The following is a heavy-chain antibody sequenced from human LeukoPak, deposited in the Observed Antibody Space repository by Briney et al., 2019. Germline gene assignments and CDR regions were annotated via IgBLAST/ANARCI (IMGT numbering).Heavy chain of an antibody. D-gene: IGHD6-13*01. CDR3: ARGYSSSWRRLNWFDP. CDR1: GFTFSDYY. J-gene: IGHJ5*02. Sequence: PGGSLRLSCAASGFTFSDYYMSWVRQPPGKGPEWIGEIYHSGSTNYNPSLKSRVTISVDKSKNQFSLKLSSVTAADTAVYYCARGYSSSWRRLNWFDPWGQGTLVTVSS. CDR2: IYHSGST. V-gene: IGHV4-34*01.